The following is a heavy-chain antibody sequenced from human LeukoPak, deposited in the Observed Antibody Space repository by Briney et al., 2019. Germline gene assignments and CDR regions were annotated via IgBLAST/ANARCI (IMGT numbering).Heavy chain of an antibody. J-gene: IGHJ6*03. CDR2: MNPNSGNA. V-gene: IGHV1-8*01. CDR1: GYTFTSYD. D-gene: IGHD5-18*01. CDR3: ARPGGYSYGYYYYYMDV. Sequence: ASVKVSCKASGYTFTSYDINWVRQATGQGLEWMGWMNPNSGNAGYAQKFQGRVTMTRNTSISTAYTELSSLRSEDTAVYYCARPGGYSYGYYYYYMDVWGKGTTVTVSS.